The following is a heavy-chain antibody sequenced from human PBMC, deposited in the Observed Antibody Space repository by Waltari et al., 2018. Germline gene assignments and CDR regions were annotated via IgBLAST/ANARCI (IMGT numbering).Heavy chain of an antibody. Sequence: QLQLQESGPGLVKPSETLSLTCTVSGGSIRSTTYYWGWVRQSPGKGLEWLASIYKGGTTQYNTYLRSRVTLSVDTAKNQFSLKQSSLTAAETAVFYCARKGSYGDGGFDYWGQGTLVTVSS. CDR1: GGSIRSTTYY. CDR3: ARKGSYGDGGFDY. CDR2: IYKGGTT. V-gene: IGHV4-39*01. J-gene: IGHJ4*02. D-gene: IGHD5-18*01.